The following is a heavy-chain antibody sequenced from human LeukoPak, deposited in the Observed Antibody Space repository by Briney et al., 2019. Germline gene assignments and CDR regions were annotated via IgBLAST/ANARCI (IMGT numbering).Heavy chain of an antibody. CDR2: IYYSGST. J-gene: IGHJ4*02. CDR3: ARHASILLWFGELSGGFDY. D-gene: IGHD3-10*01. Sequence: SETLSLTCTVSGGSISSSSYYWGWIRQPPGKGLEWIGSIYYSGSTYYNPSLKSRVTISVDTSKNQFSLELSSVTAADTAVYYCARHASILLWFGELSGGFDYWGQGTLVTVSS. CDR1: GGSISSSSYY. V-gene: IGHV4-39*01.